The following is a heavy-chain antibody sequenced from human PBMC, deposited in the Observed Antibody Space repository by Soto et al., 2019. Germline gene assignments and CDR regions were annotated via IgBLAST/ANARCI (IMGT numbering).Heavy chain of an antibody. CDR3: AREMPYGESDDH. CDR1: GFTFSTHG. CDR2: INHDGSEK. J-gene: IGHJ5*02. D-gene: IGHD4-17*01. Sequence: GGSLRLSCAASGFTFSTHGMNWVRQAPGKGLEWVANINHDGSEKYYVDSVQGRLTISRDNAKNSLYLQMNRLRVEDTAVYYCAREMPYGESDDHWGQGTLVTVSS. V-gene: IGHV3-7*03.